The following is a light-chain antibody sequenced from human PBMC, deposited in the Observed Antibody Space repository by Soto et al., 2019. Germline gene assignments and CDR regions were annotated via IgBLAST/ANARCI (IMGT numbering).Light chain of an antibody. CDR2: GAS. CDR3: QQYATSPRT. Sequence: EVVLTQSPGTLSLSPGERATLSCRASQSFSSSYLAWYQHKPGQAPRLLIYGASSRATGIPDRFSGSGSGTDFTLTISRLEPEDFAVYYCQQYATSPRTFGGGTKVDIK. CDR1: QSFSSSY. J-gene: IGKJ4*01. V-gene: IGKV3-20*01.